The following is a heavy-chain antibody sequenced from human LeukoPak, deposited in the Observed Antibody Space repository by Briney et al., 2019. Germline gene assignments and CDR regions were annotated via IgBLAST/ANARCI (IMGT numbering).Heavy chain of an antibody. D-gene: IGHD3-10*01. V-gene: IGHV4-34*01. CDR1: GGSFSGYY. CDR3: ARVSMYYYGSGTLGY. CDR2: INHSGST. Sequence: SETLSLTCAVSGGSFSGYYWSWIRQPPGKGLEWIGEINHSGSTNYNPSLKSRVTISGDTSKSQFSLKLSSVTAADTAVYYCARVSMYYYGSGTLGYWGQGTLVTVPA. J-gene: IGHJ4*02.